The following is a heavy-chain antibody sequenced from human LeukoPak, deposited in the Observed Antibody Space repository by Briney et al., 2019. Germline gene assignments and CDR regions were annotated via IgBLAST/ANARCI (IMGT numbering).Heavy chain of an antibody. D-gene: IGHD3-22*01. Sequence: GESLKISCKGSGYSLTSYWIGWVRQMPGKGLEWMGIIYPGDSDTRYSPSFQGQVTISADKSISTAYLQWSSLKASDTAMYYCARRSGYYDSSGYYRGYFQHWGQGTLVTVSS. V-gene: IGHV5-51*01. CDR2: IYPGDSDT. CDR1: GYSLTSYW. J-gene: IGHJ1*01. CDR3: ARRSGYYDSSGYYRGYFQH.